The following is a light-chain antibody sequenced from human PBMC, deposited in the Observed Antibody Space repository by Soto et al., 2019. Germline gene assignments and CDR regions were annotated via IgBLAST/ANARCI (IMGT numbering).Light chain of an antibody. Sequence: ETVLTQSPAILSVSPGESASLSCRASQSVSDYLAWYQHKPGQAPRLLTYGASTRATGIPARFSGSGSGTDFTLTISRLEPEDFAVYYCQQFGSSPWTFGQGTKVDIK. CDR1: QSVSDY. V-gene: IGKV3-20*01. J-gene: IGKJ1*01. CDR3: QQFGSSPWT. CDR2: GAS.